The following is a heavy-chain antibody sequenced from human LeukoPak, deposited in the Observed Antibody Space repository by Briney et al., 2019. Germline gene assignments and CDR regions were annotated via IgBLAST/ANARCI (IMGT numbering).Heavy chain of an antibody. CDR1: GFTFNNYA. CDR2: ISDDSTYI. J-gene: IGHJ3*02. D-gene: IGHD5-12*01. CDR3: AKDKTGYHAFDI. Sequence: PGGSLRLSCAASGFTFNNYAMSWVRQAPGKGLEWVSSISDDSTYIFYGDSVKGRCTISRDNSKNTLYLQMNSLRAEDTAVYYCAKDKTGYHAFDIWGQGTMVTVSS. V-gene: IGHV3-23*01.